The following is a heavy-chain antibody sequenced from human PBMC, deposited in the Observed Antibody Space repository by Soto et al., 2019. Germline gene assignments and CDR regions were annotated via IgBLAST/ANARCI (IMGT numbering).Heavy chain of an antibody. CDR2: IYPGDSDT. Sequence: PGESLKISCKGSGYSFTNYWIGWVRQMPGKGLEWMGAIYPGDSDTRYNPSFEGQAIISSDKSISTVYLQWSSLKASDTAMYYCEIAGDWYFFDIWAQGTMVTVSS. CDR3: EIAGDWYFFDI. D-gene: IGHD2-21*02. J-gene: IGHJ3*02. V-gene: IGHV5-51*01. CDR1: GYSFTNYW.